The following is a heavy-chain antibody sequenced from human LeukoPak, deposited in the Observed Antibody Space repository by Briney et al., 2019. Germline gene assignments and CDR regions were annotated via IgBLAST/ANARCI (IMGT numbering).Heavy chain of an antibody. J-gene: IGHJ4*02. CDR1: GFTISTHE. V-gene: IGHV3-48*03. D-gene: IGHD1-14*01. CDR3: AGGSGTDY. Sequence: PGGSLRLSCAASGFTISTHEMNWVRQAPGKGLEWLSYISDSGNTIYYADSVKGRFTISRDTAKNSLYLQMNSLRAEDTAIYYCAGGSGTDYWGQGTLVTVSS. CDR2: ISDSGNTI.